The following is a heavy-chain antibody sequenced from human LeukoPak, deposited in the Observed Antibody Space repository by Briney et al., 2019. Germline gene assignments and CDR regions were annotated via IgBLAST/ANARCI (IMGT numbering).Heavy chain of an antibody. D-gene: IGHD3-22*01. J-gene: IGHJ6*03. V-gene: IGHV4-61*01. CDR1: GGSVSSGTYY. CDR3: ARDEDNSGRYYYYMDV. CDR2: IYQSGST. Sequence: SPTLSLTCTVSGGSVSSGTYYWNWLRQPPGKGLEWIGYIYQSGSTNYNPSLKSRATISVDTSKNQFSLKLSYVTAADTAVYYCARDEDNSGRYYYYMDVWGKGTTVTVSS.